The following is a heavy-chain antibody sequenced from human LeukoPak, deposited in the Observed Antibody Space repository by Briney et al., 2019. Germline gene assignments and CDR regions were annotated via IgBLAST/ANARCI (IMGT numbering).Heavy chain of an antibody. CDR2: ISWNSGSI. V-gene: IGHV3-9*01. Sequence: PGGSLRLSCAASGFTFVDYAMHWVRQAPGKGLEWVSGISWNSGSIGYADSVKGRFTISRDNAKNSLYLQMNSLRAEDTALYYCAKDMTAGSGSYYWSPDYWGQGTLVTVSS. CDR3: AKDMTAGSGSYYWSPDY. D-gene: IGHD3-10*01. J-gene: IGHJ4*02. CDR1: GFTFVDYA.